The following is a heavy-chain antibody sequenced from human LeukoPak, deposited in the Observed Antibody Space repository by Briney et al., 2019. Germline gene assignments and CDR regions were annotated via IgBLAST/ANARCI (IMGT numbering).Heavy chain of an antibody. Sequence: ASVKVSCKASGYTFTSYDINWVRQATGQGLEWMGWMNPNSGNTGYAQKFQGRVTMTRNTSISTAYMELSSLRSEDTAVYYCARRKAIRTSWSFSPYNWFDPWGQGTLVTVSS. V-gene: IGHV1-8*01. CDR3: ARRKAIRTSWSFSPYNWFDP. J-gene: IGHJ5*02. D-gene: IGHD2-2*01. CDR1: GYTFTSYD. CDR2: MNPNSGNT.